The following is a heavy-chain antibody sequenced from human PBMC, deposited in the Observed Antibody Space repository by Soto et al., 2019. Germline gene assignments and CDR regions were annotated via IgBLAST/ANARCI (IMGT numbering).Heavy chain of an antibody. CDR3: AKDLARGGMIVSVITYAAFDM. J-gene: IGHJ3*02. Sequence: QLRLVESGGGVVQPGRSLRLSCAASGFTFKNYAMVWVRQAPGKGLQWVALISYDGTKKYYADSVRGRFTISRDNSKNTVYLQMSSVRTEDTAVYYCAKDLARGGMIVSVITYAAFDMWGQGTVVTVSS. D-gene: IGHD3-22*01. CDR2: ISYDGTKK. V-gene: IGHV3-30*18. CDR1: GFTFKNYA.